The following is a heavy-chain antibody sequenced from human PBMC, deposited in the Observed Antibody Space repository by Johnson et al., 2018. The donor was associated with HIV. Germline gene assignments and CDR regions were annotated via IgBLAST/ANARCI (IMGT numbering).Heavy chain of an antibody. D-gene: IGHD4-17*01. CDR3: ARSPETGDRLWRAFDI. V-gene: IGHV3-13*01. Sequence: VQLVESWGGLVQPGGSLRLSCAASGFIFSSYDMHWVRQATGKGLEWVSTIGTAGDTYYTDSVRGRFTISRDNSKNTPYLQMNSLRAEDTAVYYCARSPETGDRLWRAFDIWGQGTMVTVSS. CDR1: GFIFSSYD. J-gene: IGHJ3*02. CDR2: IGTAGDT.